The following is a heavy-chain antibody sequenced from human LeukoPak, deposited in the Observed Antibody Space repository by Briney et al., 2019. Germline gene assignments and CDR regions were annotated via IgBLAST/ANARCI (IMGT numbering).Heavy chain of an antibody. CDR1: GYTFTSYY. J-gene: IGHJ4*02. CDR2: INPSGGST. CDR3: ASGYSYGKWLGFIDY. D-gene: IGHD5-18*01. Sequence: GASVKVSCKASGYTFTSYYMHWVRQAPGQGLEWMGIINPSGGSTSYAQKFQGRVTMTRDTSTSTVYMELSSLRSEDTAVYYCASGYSYGKWLGFIDYWGQGTLVTVSS. V-gene: IGHV1-46*01.